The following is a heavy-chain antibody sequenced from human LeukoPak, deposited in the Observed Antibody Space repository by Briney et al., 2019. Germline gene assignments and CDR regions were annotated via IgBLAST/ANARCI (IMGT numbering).Heavy chain of an antibody. CDR2: ISSSSSYI. Sequence: GGSLRLSCAASGFTFNTYSMNWVRQAPGKELEWVSSISSSSSYISYADSVKGRFTISRDNAKNSLYLQMNSLRAEDTALYYCAKDGRYSSGGGWFDPWGQGTLVTVSS. D-gene: IGHD6-19*01. V-gene: IGHV3-21*04. J-gene: IGHJ5*02. CDR1: GFTFNTYS. CDR3: AKDGRYSSGGGWFDP.